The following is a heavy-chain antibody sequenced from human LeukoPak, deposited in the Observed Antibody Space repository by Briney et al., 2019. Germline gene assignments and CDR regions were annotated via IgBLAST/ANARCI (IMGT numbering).Heavy chain of an antibody. CDR3: ARDRGGWTFDN. Sequence: GGSLRLSCAASGFTFDDYGMSWVRRAPGKGLEWVSGINWNGGSTASADSVKGRFTISRDNAKNSLYLQMNSLRAEDTAFYYCARDRGGWTFDNWGQGTLVTVSS. CDR1: GFTFDDYG. V-gene: IGHV3-20*04. D-gene: IGHD6-19*01. CDR2: INWNGGST. J-gene: IGHJ4*02.